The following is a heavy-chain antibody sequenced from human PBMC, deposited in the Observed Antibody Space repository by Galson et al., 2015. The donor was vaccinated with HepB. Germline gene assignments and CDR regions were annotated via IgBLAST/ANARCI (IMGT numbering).Heavy chain of an antibody. CDR1: GFTFSSFG. J-gene: IGHJ4*02. CDR2: IWYDGSNK. CDR3: AKEALTDYGGVTGLDY. V-gene: IGHV3-33*06. Sequence: SLRLSCAASGFTFSSFGMHWVRQAPGKGLEWAAVIWYDGSNKYYADAVKGRLTISRDTSKNTLYLQMSSLRADDTAVYFWAKEALTDYGGVTGLDYWGPGTLVPVSS. D-gene: IGHD4-23*01.